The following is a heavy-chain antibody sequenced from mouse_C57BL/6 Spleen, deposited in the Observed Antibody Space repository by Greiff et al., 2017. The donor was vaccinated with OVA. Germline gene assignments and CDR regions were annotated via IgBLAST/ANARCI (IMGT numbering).Heavy chain of an antibody. D-gene: IGHD2-3*01. J-gene: IGHJ3*01. Sequence: QVQLQQPGAELVKPGASVKLSCKASGYTFTSYWMHWVKQRPGQGLEWIGMIHPNGGSTNYNEKFKSKATLTVDKSSSTAYMQLSSLTSEDSAVYYCARFDGYFAWFAYWGQGTLVTVSA. V-gene: IGHV1-64*01. CDR1: GYTFTSYW. CDR3: ARFDGYFAWFAY. CDR2: IHPNGGST.